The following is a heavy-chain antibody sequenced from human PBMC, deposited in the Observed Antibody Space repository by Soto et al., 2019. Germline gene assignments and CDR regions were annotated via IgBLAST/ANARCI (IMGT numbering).Heavy chain of an antibody. D-gene: IGHD2-2*01. CDR3: ARDDGLSSTNVKAFDI. J-gene: IGHJ3*02. Sequence: ELQLVDSGGGLVEPGESLRLSCAASGFTFSRYYMNWVRQAPGKGLEGVSSISTTSTYTHYADSLKGRFTISRDNAKKLLYLQMDSLRAEDTAVYYCARDDGLSSTNVKAFDIWGQGTKVTVSS. V-gene: IGHV3-21*01. CDR1: GFTFSRYY. CDR2: ISTTSTYT.